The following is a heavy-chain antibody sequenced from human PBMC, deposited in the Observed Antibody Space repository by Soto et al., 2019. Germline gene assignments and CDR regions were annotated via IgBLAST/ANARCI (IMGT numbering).Heavy chain of an antibody. Sequence: SETLSLTCTVSGDSINNGGYYWTWVPQHPEKGLEWIGYIYYTGGAYYNPSLRSRVIISVDTSQNQFSLRLSSVTAADTAVYYCARDQEVNYAVYGGSDYYFGLDVWGQGTTVTVSS. D-gene: IGHD4-17*01. V-gene: IGHV4-31*03. CDR1: GDSINNGGYY. J-gene: IGHJ6*02. CDR2: IYYTGGA. CDR3: ARDQEVNYAVYGGSDYYFGLDV.